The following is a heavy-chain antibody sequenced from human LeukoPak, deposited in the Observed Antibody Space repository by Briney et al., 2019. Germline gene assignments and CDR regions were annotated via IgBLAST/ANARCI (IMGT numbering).Heavy chain of an antibody. J-gene: IGHJ4*02. V-gene: IGHV4-31*03. CDR1: GGSISSGGYY. Sequence: SETLSLTCTVSGGSISSGGYYWSWIRQHPGKGLEWIGYIYYSGSTYYNPSLKSRVTISVDTSKNQFSLKLSSVTAADTAVYYCASHASEVVMSFDYWGQGTLVTVSS. D-gene: IGHD3-22*01. CDR3: ASHASEVVMSFDY. CDR2: IYYSGST.